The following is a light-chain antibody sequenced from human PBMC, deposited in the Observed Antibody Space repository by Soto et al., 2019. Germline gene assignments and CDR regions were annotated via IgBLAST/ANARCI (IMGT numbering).Light chain of an antibody. V-gene: IGKV3-20*01. Sequence: VLTQSPAPLSLSPGERATLSCRSSQSIHTSVAWYQQKSGKPPRLVIYDSTLRANGVPDRFGGSRSGTDFTLTISRLEPADLAVYYCQQYGSSPTFGGGTKVDIK. CDR2: DST. J-gene: IGKJ4*01. CDR1: QSIHTS. CDR3: QQYGSSPT.